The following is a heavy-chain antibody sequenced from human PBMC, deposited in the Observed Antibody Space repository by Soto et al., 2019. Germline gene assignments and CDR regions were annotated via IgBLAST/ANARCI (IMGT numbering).Heavy chain of an antibody. D-gene: IGHD6-19*01. CDR3: ARIHWAQSSLDY. J-gene: IGHJ4*02. V-gene: IGHV4-30-2*01. CDR2: VTHSGTA. CDR1: GCSIDSGAFS. Sequence: TSETLSLTCTVSGCSIDSGAFSLSWIRQPPGKGLEWIGYVTHSGTAYSTPSLNGRLTLSVDSSQTQFSLKLTSVTAADSAFYYCARIHWAQSSLDYWGRGILVTVSS.